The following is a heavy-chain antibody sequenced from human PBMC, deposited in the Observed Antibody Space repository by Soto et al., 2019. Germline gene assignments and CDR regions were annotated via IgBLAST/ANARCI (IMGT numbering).Heavy chain of an antibody. J-gene: IGHJ4*02. D-gene: IGHD5-18*01. CDR3: ARGRGYSYGPYYFDN. CDR2: IYYSGTT. V-gene: IGHV4-31*03. CDR1: GGSISSEGYY. Sequence: SETLSLTCTVSGGSISSEGYYWSWFRQLPGKGLEWIGDIYYSGTTYHNPSLRSRLTISGDASKNQFSLKLSSVTDADTALYYCARGRGYSYGPYYFDNWGQGTLVTVSS.